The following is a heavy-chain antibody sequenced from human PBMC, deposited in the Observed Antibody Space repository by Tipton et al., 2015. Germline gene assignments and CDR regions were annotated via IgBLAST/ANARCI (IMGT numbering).Heavy chain of an antibody. CDR2: INHSGGT. D-gene: IGHD3-22*01. CDR1: GGSVSSGRYY. V-gene: IGHV4-31*03. CDR3: ARNSRYFDSSGSKYYFDY. J-gene: IGHJ4*02. Sequence: TLSLTCIVSGGSVSSGRYYWTWMRQPPGKGLEWIGEINHSGGTNYNPSLKSRVTILVDTSKNQFSLKLSSVAAADTAVYYCARNSRYFDSSGSKYYFDYWGQGTLVTVSS.